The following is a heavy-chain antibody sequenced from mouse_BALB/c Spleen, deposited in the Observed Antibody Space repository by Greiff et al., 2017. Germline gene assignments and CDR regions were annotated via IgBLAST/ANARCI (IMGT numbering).Heavy chain of an antibody. D-gene: IGHD2-14*01. Sequence: QVQLQQSGAELARPGASVKMSCKASGYTFTSYTMHWVKQRPGQGLEWIGYINPSSGDTNYNQKFKDKATLTADKSSSTAYMQLSSLTSEDSAVYYCERRVREDAMDYWGQGTSVTVSA. CDR2: INPSSGDT. CDR1: GYTFTSYT. V-gene: IGHV1-4*01. J-gene: IGHJ4*01. CDR3: ERRVREDAMDY.